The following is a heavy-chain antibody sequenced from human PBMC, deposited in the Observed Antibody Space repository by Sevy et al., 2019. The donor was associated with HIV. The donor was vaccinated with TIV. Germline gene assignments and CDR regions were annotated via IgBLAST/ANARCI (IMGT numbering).Heavy chain of an antibody. CDR2: IRISGGNT. CDR1: GFTFSNYA. J-gene: IGHJ4*02. CDR3: AKEWTQLSDWYGELDY. D-gene: IGHD6-19*01. V-gene: IGHV3-23*01. Sequence: GGSLRLSCAASGFTFSNYAMSWVRQAPGKGLEWVSSIRISGGNTYYADSVKGRFTSSGDNSKNKLYLHTNSLRAEETAVYYCAKEWTQLSDWYGELDYWGQGSLVTVSS.